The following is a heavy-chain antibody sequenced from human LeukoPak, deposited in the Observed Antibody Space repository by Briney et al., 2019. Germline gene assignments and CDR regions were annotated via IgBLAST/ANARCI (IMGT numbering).Heavy chain of an antibody. CDR1: GFTVSSDY. D-gene: IGHD3-9*01. CDR2: IYSGGRT. J-gene: IGHJ4*02. V-gene: IGHV3-53*01. Sequence: GGSLRLSCAASGFTVSSDYMSWVRQAPGKGLEWDSVIYSGGRTYYSDSVKGRFTISRGNSKNTLFLQMNSLRAEDTAVYYCARGMISISQPLYFDYGGQGTLVTVSS. CDR3: ARGMISISQPLYFDY.